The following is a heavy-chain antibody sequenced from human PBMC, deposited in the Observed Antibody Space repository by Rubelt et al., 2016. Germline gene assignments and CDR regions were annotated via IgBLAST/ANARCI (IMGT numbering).Heavy chain of an antibody. Sequence: QVQLVQSGAEVKKPGASVKVSCKASGYTFSNYALHWVRQAPGQRLEWMGWVNGGNGDTKYFPNLQGRVTITQDTSASTAYMELSSLRSEDTAVYYCARGYSSGWYVVYWGQGTLVTVSP. CDR3: ARGYSSGWYVVY. D-gene: IGHD6-19*01. V-gene: IGHV1-3*01. J-gene: IGHJ4*02. CDR1: GYTFSNYA. CDR2: VNGGNGDT.